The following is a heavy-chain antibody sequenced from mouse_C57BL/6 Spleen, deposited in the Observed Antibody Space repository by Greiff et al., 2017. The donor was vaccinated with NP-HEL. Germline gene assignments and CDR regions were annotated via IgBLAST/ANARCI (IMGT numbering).Heavy chain of an antibody. CDR2: ISYSGST. J-gene: IGHJ3*01. Sequence: DVQLVESGPGMVKPSQSLSLTCTVTGYSITSGYDWHWIRHFPGNKLEWMGYISYSGSTNYNPSLKSRISITHDTSKNHFFLKLNSVTTEDTATYYGARSYGSSYSFAYWGQGTLVTVSA. D-gene: IGHD1-1*01. CDR1: GYSITSGYD. CDR3: ARSYGSSYSFAY. V-gene: IGHV3-1*01.